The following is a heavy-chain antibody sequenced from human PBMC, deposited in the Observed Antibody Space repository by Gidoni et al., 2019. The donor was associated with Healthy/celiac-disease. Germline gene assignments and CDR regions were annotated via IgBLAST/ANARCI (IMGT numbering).Heavy chain of an antibody. CDR1: GFTFDDYT. V-gene: IGHV3-43*01. CDR2: ISWDGGST. J-gene: IGHJ6*03. Sequence: EVQLVESGGVVVQPGGSLRLSCSASGFTFDDYTMHWVRQAPGKGLELVSLISWDGGSTYYADSVKGRFPISRDNSKNSLYLQMNSLRTEDTALYYCARGIHYDFWSGYSYYYYMDVWGKGTTVTVSS. D-gene: IGHD3-3*01. CDR3: ARGIHYDFWSGYSYYYYMDV.